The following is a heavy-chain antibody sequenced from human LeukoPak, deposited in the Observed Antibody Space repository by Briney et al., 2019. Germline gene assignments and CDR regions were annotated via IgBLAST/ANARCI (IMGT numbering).Heavy chain of an antibody. V-gene: IGHV3-21*01. CDR2: ISTSSSYI. Sequence: GGSLRLSCAASGFTFSSYSMNWVRQAPGKGLEWVSSISTSSSYINYADSVKGRFTISRDNGKKSLHLQMNSLRAEDTAVYYCARGSSNIAARNNWFDPWGQGTLVTVSS. CDR3: ARGSSNIAARNNWFDP. D-gene: IGHD6-6*01. CDR1: GFTFSSYS. J-gene: IGHJ5*02.